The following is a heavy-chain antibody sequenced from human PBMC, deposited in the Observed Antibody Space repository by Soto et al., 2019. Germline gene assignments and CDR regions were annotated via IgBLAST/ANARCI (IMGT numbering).Heavy chain of an antibody. CDR1: GACICNAESH. CDR2: IYYSGMT. V-gene: IGHV4-30-4*01. J-gene: IGHJ5*02. CDR3: PRTASAVVNL. Sequence: SEPLSLTCTVSGACICNAESHWSWIRHPPGKGLEWIGYIYYSGMTYYNPSLKSRLTISVDTSKNQFSLKLSSVTAADTAVYYCPRTASAVVNLWGQGTLVPGSS. D-gene: IGHD2-2*01.